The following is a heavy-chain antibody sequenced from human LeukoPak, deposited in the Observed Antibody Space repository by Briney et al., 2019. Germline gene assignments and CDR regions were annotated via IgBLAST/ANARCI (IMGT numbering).Heavy chain of an antibody. CDR1: GGSISSSSYY. CDR2: IYYSGST. D-gene: IGHD3-10*01. Sequence: SETLSLTCTVSGGSISSSSYYWGWIRQPPGKGLEWIGSIYYSGSTYYNPSLKSRVTISVDTSKNQFSLKLSSVTAADTAVYYCARDELDGSGSYYNYGHAFDIWGQGTTVTVSS. V-gene: IGHV4-39*07. CDR3: ARDELDGSGSYYNYGHAFDI. J-gene: IGHJ3*02.